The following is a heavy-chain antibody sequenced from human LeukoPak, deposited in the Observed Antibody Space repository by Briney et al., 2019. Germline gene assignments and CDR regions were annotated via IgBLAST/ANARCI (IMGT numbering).Heavy chain of an antibody. D-gene: IGHD6-19*01. V-gene: IGHV4-59*01. CDR2: IYYSGST. Sequence: SETLSLTCTVSGGSISSYYWSWIRQPPGKGLEWIGYIYYSGSTNYNPSLKSRVTISVDTSKNQFSLKLSSVTAADTAVYYCARTPSSGWPNYYYYYMDVWGKGTTVTISS. CDR3: ARTPSSGWPNYYYYYMDV. CDR1: GGSISSYY. J-gene: IGHJ6*03.